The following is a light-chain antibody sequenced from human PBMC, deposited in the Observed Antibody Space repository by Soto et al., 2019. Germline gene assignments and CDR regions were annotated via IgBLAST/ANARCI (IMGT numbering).Light chain of an antibody. CDR2: AAS. CDR1: QSISSY. V-gene: IGKV1-39*01. Sequence: DFQVTQSPSSLSASVGDRVTITCRASQSISSYLNWYQLKPGKAPKLLIYAASSLQSGVPSRFSGSGSGTDFTLTISSLQPEDFATYYCQQGYSTPLTFGGGTKVEIK. CDR3: QQGYSTPLT. J-gene: IGKJ4*01.